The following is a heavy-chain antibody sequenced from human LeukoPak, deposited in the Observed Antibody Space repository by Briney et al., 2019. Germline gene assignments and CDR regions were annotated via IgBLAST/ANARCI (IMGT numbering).Heavy chain of an antibody. D-gene: IGHD1-14*01. Sequence: GGSLRLSCAASGFTFSTCAMSWVRQAPAKGLEWVSGISGTTSGTYYADSVKGRFTISRDNSKNTLFLQVNSLRAEDTAVYYCAKVRTYFYHGLDVWGQGATVTVSS. V-gene: IGHV3-23*01. CDR2: ISGTTSGT. CDR1: GFTFSTCA. CDR3: AKVRTYFYHGLDV. J-gene: IGHJ6*02.